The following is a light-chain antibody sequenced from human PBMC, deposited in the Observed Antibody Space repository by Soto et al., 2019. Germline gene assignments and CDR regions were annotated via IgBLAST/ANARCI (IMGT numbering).Light chain of an antibody. CDR2: AAT. CDR1: QEINSR. CDR3: LQVANFPRT. V-gene: IGKV1-12*01. Sequence: DINVTPYPYSVSASVGDTVTITCRASQEINSRLVWFQQQPARTPKYVIQAATMLQSSFPSRFAGSGSGRDFFLTIHTLQPEDSVTYYCLQVANFPRTFGHGTKVDI. J-gene: IGKJ1*01.